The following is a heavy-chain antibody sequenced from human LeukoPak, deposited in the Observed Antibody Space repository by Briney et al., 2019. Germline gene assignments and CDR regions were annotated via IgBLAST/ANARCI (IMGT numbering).Heavy chain of an antibody. V-gene: IGHV3-21*01. CDR1: GFTFSSYI. J-gene: IGHJ1*01. CDR2: ISSSSSYI. CDR3: ARDSSGFGSPDEYFQH. Sequence: PGGSLRLSCAASGFTFSSYIMNWVRQAPGKGLEWVSSISSSSSYIYYADSVKGRFTISRDNAKNSLYLQMNSLRAEDTAVYYCARDSSGFGSPDEYFQHWGQGTLSPSPQ. D-gene: IGHD3-10*01.